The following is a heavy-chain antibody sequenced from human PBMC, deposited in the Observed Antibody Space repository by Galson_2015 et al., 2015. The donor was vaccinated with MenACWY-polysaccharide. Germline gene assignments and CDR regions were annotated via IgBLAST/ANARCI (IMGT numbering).Heavy chain of an antibody. CDR1: GFTFGSYA. CDR2: ISGSGAST. Sequence: SLRLSCAASGFTFGSYAMSWVRQAPGKGLGWVSAISGSGASTYYADSVKGRFTISRDNSKNTVYMQMNSLRGEDTAVYYCARDWSSSGRKNDYWGQGTVVTVSS. D-gene: IGHD6-13*01. J-gene: IGHJ4*02. V-gene: IGHV3-23*01. CDR3: ARDWSSSGRKNDY.